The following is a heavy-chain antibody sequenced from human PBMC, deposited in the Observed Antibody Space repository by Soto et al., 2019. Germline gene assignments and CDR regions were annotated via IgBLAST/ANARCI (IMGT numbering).Heavy chain of an antibody. Sequence: QVQLVESGGGVVQPGRSLRLSCAASGFTFSSYAMHWVRQAPGKGLEWVAVISYDGSNKYYADSVKGRFTISRDNSKNTLYLQMNSLRAEDTAVYYCARDSGLRFLEWLSGVDYWDQGTLVTVSS. J-gene: IGHJ4*02. CDR1: GFTFSSYA. CDR2: ISYDGSNK. D-gene: IGHD3-3*01. CDR3: ARDSGLRFLEWLSGVDY. V-gene: IGHV3-30-3*01.